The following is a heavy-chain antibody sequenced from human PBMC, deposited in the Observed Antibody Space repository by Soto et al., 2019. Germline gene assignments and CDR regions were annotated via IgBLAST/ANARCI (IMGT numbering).Heavy chain of an antibody. Sequence: PWGALRVSCASSGFTFSDFAMSWVRKAPGKGLEWVSTFTAAGRNTFYADSVKGRFTISIDNSKSTLYLHVNSLRVDDTAVYYRAKMGGGNLPKLFHVWGQGTMVTVSS. V-gene: IGHV3-23*01. D-gene: IGHD6-6*01. CDR2: FTAAGRNT. CDR1: GFTFSDFA. CDR3: AKMGGGNLPKLFHV. J-gene: IGHJ6*01.